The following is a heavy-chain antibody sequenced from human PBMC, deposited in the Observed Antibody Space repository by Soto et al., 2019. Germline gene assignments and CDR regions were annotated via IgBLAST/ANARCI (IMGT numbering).Heavy chain of an antibody. CDR1: GYTFTSYY. V-gene: IGHV1-46*01. J-gene: IGHJ5*02. Sequence: QVQLVQSGAEVKKPGASVKVSCKASGYTFTSYYMHWVRQAPGQGLEWMGIINPSGGSTSYAQKFQGRVTMTRDTSTSTVYMELSSLRSEDTAVYYCARDRYYDSSGYSSFDPWGQGTLVTVSS. CDR2: INPSGGST. D-gene: IGHD3-22*01. CDR3: ARDRYYDSSGYSSFDP.